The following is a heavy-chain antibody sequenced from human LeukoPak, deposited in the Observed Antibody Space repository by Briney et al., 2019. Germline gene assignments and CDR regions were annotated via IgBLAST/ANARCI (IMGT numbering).Heavy chain of an antibody. CDR3: ARLGGYCSGGSCYSFGYFQH. D-gene: IGHD2-15*01. CDR1: GYSFTSYW. Sequence: GESLKISCKGSGYSFTSYWIVWVRQMPGKGLEWMGIMYPGDSDTRYSPSFQGQVTISADKSITTAYLQWSSLKASDTAMYYCARLGGYCSGGSCYSFGYFQHWGQGTLVTVSS. V-gene: IGHV5-51*01. J-gene: IGHJ1*01. CDR2: MYPGDSDT.